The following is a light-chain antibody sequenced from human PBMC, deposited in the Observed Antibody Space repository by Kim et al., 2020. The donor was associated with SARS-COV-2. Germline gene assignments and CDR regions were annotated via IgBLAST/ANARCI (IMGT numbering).Light chain of an antibody. V-gene: IGLV3-21*04. Sequence: SYELTQPPSVSVAPGKTARITCGGNNIGSKSVHWYQQKPGQAPVLVIYYDSDRPSGIPERFSGSNSGNTATLTISRVEAGDEADYHCQVWDSSSDHQGVF. CDR1: NIGSKS. CDR2: YDS. J-gene: IGLJ2*01. CDR3: QVWDSSSDHQGV.